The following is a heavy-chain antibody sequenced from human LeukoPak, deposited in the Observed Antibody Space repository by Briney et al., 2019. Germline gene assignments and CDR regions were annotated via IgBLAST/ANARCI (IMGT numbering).Heavy chain of an antibody. Sequence: GGSLRLXCAASGFTFSSYGMHWVRQAPGKGLEWVAVIWYDGSNKYYADSVKSRFTISRDNSKNTLYLQMNSLRAEDTAVYYCAKDVAPYYYDSSGYPYYFDYWGQGTLVTVSS. J-gene: IGHJ4*02. V-gene: IGHV3-33*06. CDR3: AKDVAPYYYDSSGYPYYFDY. CDR2: IWYDGSNK. CDR1: GFTFSSYG. D-gene: IGHD3-22*01.